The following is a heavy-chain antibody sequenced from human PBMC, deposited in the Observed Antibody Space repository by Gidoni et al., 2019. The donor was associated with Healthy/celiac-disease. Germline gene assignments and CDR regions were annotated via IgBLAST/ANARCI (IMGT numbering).Heavy chain of an antibody. CDR2: IRSKAYGGTT. D-gene: IGHD5-12*01. CDR1: GFTFGDYA. Sequence: EVQLVESGGGLVQPGRSLRLSCTASGFTFGDYAMSWFRQAPGKGLEWVGFIRSKAYGGTTEYAASVKGRFTISRDDSKSIAYLQMNSLKTEDTAVYYCTRDPPIVATGRDGMDVWGQGTTVTVSS. CDR3: TRDPPIVATGRDGMDV. J-gene: IGHJ6*02. V-gene: IGHV3-49*03.